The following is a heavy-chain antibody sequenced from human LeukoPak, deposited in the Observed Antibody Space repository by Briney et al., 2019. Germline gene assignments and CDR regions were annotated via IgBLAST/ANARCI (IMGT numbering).Heavy chain of an antibody. CDR1: GFAFSRPA. Sequence: GGSLRLSCAASGFAFSRPAMHWLRQAPGKGLEWVGRIRSKPNNYATTYSASVQGRFSISRDNAKNSLSLQMNSLRVEDTAVYYCAKVAKYYYGSETYYFFEHWGQGTPVTASS. D-gene: IGHD3-10*01. V-gene: IGHV3-73*01. CDR2: IRSKPNNYAT. J-gene: IGHJ4*02. CDR3: AKVAKYYYGSETYYFFEH.